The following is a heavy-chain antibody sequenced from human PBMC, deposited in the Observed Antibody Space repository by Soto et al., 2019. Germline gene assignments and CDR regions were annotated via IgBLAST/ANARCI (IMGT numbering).Heavy chain of an antibody. D-gene: IGHD3-10*01. V-gene: IGHV1-18*01. CDR1: GYTFTSYG. CDR3: ARDKGDGSGSYYGY. J-gene: IGHJ4*02. Sequence: QVQLVQSGAEVKKPGASVKVSCKASGYTFTSYGISWVRQAPGQGLEWMGWISAYNGNTNYAQKVQGRVTLPTATSTSTAYMELRSLRSDDTAVYYCARDKGDGSGSYYGYWGQGTLVTVSS. CDR2: ISAYNGNT.